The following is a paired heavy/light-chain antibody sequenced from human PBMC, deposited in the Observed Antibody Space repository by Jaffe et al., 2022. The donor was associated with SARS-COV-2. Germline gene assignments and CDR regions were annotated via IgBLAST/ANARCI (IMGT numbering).Heavy chain of an antibody. CDR1: GFTFSSYA. D-gene: IGHD3-10*01. CDR3: ARGLRGVIFPLDY. V-gene: IGHV3-23*01. Sequence: EVQLLESGGDLVQPGGSLRLSCAASGFTFSSYAMTWVRQAPGKGLEWVSSVSATGSRTYYADSVKGRFTISRDNSKNTLYLQMNSLRAADTAVYYCARGLRGVIFPLDYWGQGTLVTVSS. CDR2: VSATGSRT. J-gene: IGHJ4*02.
Light chain of an antibody. J-gene: IGKJ3*01. CDR1: QSVSTE. CDR3: QHYANWPPA. V-gene: IGKV3-15*01. CDR2: GAS. Sequence: EVVMTQSPATLSVSPGERATLSCRASQSVSTELAWYQQRVGQAPRLLISGASTRATGIPARFSGSGSGTEFTLTISSLQSEDFAVYYCQHYANWPPAFGPGTKVDIK.